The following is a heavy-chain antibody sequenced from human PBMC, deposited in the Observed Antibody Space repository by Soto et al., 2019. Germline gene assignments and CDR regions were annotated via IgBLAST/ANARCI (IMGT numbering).Heavy chain of an antibody. Sequence: QVQLQQWGSGLLKPSETLSLTCAIYGGSFSDYYWHWIRQSPGKGLEWIGEIHLSGRVNFTPSLKSRATLSMDKSKNQFSLTLTSVTAADTAVYFCARTPTRGASAWLDPWGRGNLVTVSS. J-gene: IGHJ5*02. V-gene: IGHV4-34*01. CDR1: GGSFSDYY. CDR3: ARTPTRGASAWLDP. D-gene: IGHD1-26*01. CDR2: IHLSGRV.